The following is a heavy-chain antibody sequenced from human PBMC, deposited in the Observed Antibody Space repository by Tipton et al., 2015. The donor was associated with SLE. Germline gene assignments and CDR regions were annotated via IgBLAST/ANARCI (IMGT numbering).Heavy chain of an antibody. CDR2: IYSGGAT. J-gene: IGHJ3*02. CDR1: GFTVSSNF. Sequence: AVSGFTVSSNFMNWVRQAPGKGLEWVSVIYSGGATYYADSVKGRFTISRDNSKNTLCLQMNSLRVEDTAVYYCARDAPGASAALDIWGQGTMVAVSS. D-gene: IGHD4-17*01. CDR3: ARDAPGASAALDI. V-gene: IGHV3-66*01.